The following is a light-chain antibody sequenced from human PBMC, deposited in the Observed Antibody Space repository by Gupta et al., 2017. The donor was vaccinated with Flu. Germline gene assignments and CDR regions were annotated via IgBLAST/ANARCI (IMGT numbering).Light chain of an antibody. J-gene: IGKJ2*01. CDR2: DAS. CDR1: QDIRNY. Sequence: DIQMTQSPSSLSASVGDRVTITCQASQDIRNYLNWYQQKPGKAPKLLIYDASKLETGVPSRFSGSGSGTDFTFTISSLQPEDVATYYCQQYDNLPYTFGQGTKMEIK. CDR3: QQYDNLPYT. V-gene: IGKV1-33*01.